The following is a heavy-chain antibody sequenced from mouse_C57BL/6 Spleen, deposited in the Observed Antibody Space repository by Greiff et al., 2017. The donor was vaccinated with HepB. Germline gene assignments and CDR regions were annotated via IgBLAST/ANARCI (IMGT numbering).Heavy chain of an antibody. CDR2: ISSGSSTI. V-gene: IGHV5-17*01. CDR3: ARSGGYYCFDY. CDR1: GFTFSDYG. Sequence: EVKLVESGGGLVKPGGSLTLSCAASGFTFSDYGMHWVRQAPEKGLEWVAYISSGSSTIYYADTVKGRFTISRDNAKNTLFLQMTSLRSEDTAMYYCARSGGYYCFDYWGQGTTLTVSS. J-gene: IGHJ2*01. D-gene: IGHD2-3*01.